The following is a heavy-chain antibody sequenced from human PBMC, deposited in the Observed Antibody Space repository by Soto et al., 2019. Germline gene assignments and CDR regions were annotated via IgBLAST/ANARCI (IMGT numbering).Heavy chain of an antibody. CDR2: INPTGGPT. J-gene: IGHJ4*02. V-gene: IGHV1-46*01. CDR3: TRAEEMATIRFEH. CDR1: GYTFAFYF. Sequence: GASVKVSCKASGYTFAFYFIHWVRQAPGHGLVWMGTINPTGGPTSYAQKFQGRVTMTRDTSTNTVYMELTSLTYDDTAVYYCTRAEEMATIRFEHWGQGTLVTVSS.